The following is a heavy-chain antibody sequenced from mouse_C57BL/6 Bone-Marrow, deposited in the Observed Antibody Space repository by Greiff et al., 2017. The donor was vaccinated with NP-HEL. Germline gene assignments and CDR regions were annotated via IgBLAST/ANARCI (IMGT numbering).Heavy chain of an antibody. D-gene: IGHD5-1-1*01. CDR2: ISSGGDYI. J-gene: IGHJ1*03. V-gene: IGHV5-9-1*02. Sequence: EVKVVESGEGLVKPGGSLKLSCAASGFTFSSYAMSWVRQTPEKRLEWVAYISSGGDYIYYADTVKGRFTISRDNARNTLYLQMSSLKSEDTAMYYCTRDTSDRNWYFDVWGTGTTVTVSS. CDR1: GFTFSSYA. CDR3: TRDTSDRNWYFDV.